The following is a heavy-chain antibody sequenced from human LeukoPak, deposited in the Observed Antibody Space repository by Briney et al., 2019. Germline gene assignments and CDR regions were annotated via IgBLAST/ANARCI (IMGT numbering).Heavy chain of an antibody. CDR2: ISSSGAYR. CDR3: AREITVAGKEGAFDI. CDR1: GFTFSGYY. D-gene: IGHD6-19*01. J-gene: IGHJ3*02. Sequence: GGSLRLSCAASGFTFSGYYMSWIRQAPGKGLEWVSYISSSGAYRNHADSVKGRFTISRDNAKNSLYPQMNSLRAEDTAIYYCAREITVAGKEGAFDIWGPGTMLTVSS. V-gene: IGHV3-11*05.